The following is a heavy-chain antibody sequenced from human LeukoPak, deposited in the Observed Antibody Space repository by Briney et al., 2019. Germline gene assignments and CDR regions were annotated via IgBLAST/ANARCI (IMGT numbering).Heavy chain of an antibody. CDR2: IIPILGIA. J-gene: IGHJ4*02. CDR1: GGTFSSYT. Sequence: SVKVSCKASGGTFSSYTISWVRQAPGQGLEWMGRIIPILGIANYAQKFQGRVTITAGKSTSTAYMELSSLRSEDTAVYYCARVQLPYQELDYWGQGTLVTVSS. D-gene: IGHD2-2*02. V-gene: IGHV1-69*02. CDR3: ARVQLPYQELDY.